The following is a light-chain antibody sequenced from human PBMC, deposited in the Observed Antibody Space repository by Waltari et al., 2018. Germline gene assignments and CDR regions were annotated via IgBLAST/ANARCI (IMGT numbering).Light chain of an antibody. CDR2: DAS. Sequence: EIVLTQSPATLSLSPGERATLSCRASQSVSSYLAWYQQKPGQAPRLLIYDASNRATGIPARFSGSGSGTDFTLTINSLQAEDVAVYYCQQYYSAPITFGQGTRLEIK. J-gene: IGKJ5*01. CDR1: QSVSSY. CDR3: QQYYSAPIT. V-gene: IGKV3-11*01.